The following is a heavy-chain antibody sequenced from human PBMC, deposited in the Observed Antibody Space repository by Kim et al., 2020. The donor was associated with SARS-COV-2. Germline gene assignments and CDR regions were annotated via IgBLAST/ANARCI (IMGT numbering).Heavy chain of an antibody. CDR1: GGSISSYY. CDR2: IYYSGSA. CDR3: ARLITFAGVIVQYYFDY. V-gene: IGHV4-59*08. J-gene: IGHJ4*02. Sequence: SETLSLTCTVSGGSISSYYWSWIRQPPGKGLEWIGYIYYSGSANYNPPLKSRVTISVDTSKKQFFLKLSSVIAADTAVYYCARLITFAGVIVQYYFDYWGQGTLVTVSS. D-gene: IGHD3-16*02.